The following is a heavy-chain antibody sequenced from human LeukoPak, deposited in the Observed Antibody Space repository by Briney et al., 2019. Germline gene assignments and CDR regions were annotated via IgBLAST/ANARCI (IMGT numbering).Heavy chain of an antibody. Sequence: SETLSLTCTVSGGSISSSSYYWGWIRQPPGKGLEWIGSIYYSGSTYYNPSLKSRVTISVDTSKNQFSLKLSSVTAADTAVYYCVRHPSYYGDYGTPFEYSGQGTLVTVSS. CDR3: VRHPSYYGDYGTPFEY. V-gene: IGHV4-39*01. D-gene: IGHD4-17*01. CDR1: GGSISSSSYY. CDR2: IYYSGST. J-gene: IGHJ4*02.